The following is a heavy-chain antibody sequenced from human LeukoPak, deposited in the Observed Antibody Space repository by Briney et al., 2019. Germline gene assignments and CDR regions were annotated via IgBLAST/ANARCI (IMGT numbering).Heavy chain of an antibody. Sequence: GGSLRLSCATSGFTVSMNYMSWVRQAPGKGLEWVSLIYTGGYTYYADSVKGRFTISRDNSKNTLYLQMNSLRADDTAVYYCTRVSGGYDLSDYWGQGTLVTVSS. CDR2: IYTGGYT. D-gene: IGHD3-3*01. CDR3: TRVSGGYDLSDY. CDR1: GFTVSMNY. V-gene: IGHV3-53*01. J-gene: IGHJ4*02.